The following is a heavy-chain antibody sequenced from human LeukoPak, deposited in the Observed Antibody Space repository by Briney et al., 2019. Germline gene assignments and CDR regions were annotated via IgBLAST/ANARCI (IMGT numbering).Heavy chain of an antibody. Sequence: SQTLSLTCTVSGGSISSGSYYWSWIRQPAGKGLEWIGNIYYSGSTNYNPSLKSRVTISVDTSKNQFSLKLSSVTAADTAVYYCASLYYYGSGSPAPGNMDVWGKGTTVTISS. CDR2: IYYSGST. J-gene: IGHJ6*03. D-gene: IGHD3-10*01. CDR3: ASLYYYGSGSPAPGNMDV. V-gene: IGHV4-61*09. CDR1: GGSISSGSYY.